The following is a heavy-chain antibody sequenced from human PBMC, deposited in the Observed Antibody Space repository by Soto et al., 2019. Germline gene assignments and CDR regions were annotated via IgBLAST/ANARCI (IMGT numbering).Heavy chain of an antibody. V-gene: IGHV3-15*01. CDR2: IKSKTDGGTT. Sequence: EVQLVESGGGLVKPGGSLRLSCAASGFTFSNAWMSWVRQAPGKGLEWVGRIKSKTDGGTTDYAAPVKGRFTISRDDSKNTLYLQMNSLKTEDTAVYYCTTEGYDFWSGYYYYYGMDVWGQGTTVTVSS. J-gene: IGHJ6*02. CDR3: TTEGYDFWSGYYYYYGMDV. D-gene: IGHD3-3*01. CDR1: GFTFSNAW.